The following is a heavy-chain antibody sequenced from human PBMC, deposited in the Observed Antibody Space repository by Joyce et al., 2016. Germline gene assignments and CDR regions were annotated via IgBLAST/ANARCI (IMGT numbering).Heavy chain of an antibody. CDR1: GYLFSEDW. Sequence: EVQLVQSGAEVRKVGESLRISCKTSGYLFSEDWIAWVRQMPGRGLELMGIICPLCGDTRYTPSFDGQATISADTFTNTAVLHWRGLKASDTAMYYCARHSPQDFTLQGYLEYWGRGTRVTVSS. CDR3: ARHSPQDFTLQGYLEY. V-gene: IGHV5-51*01. D-gene: IGHD3-10*01. CDR2: ICPLCGDT. J-gene: IGHJ4*02.